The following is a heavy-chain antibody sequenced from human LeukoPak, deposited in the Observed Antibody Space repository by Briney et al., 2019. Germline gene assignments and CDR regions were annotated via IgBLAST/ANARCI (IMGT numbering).Heavy chain of an antibody. Sequence: SETLSLTCTVSGYSISSGYFWGWMRQPPGKGLEWIASIYQSETAHYNPSLKSRVTISVDTSKNQFSLKLSSVTAADTAVYYCARDPNLGYCSGGSCYSGWFDPWGQGTLVTVSS. D-gene: IGHD2-15*01. CDR1: GYSISSGYF. CDR2: IYQSETA. V-gene: IGHV4-38-2*02. J-gene: IGHJ5*02. CDR3: ARDPNLGYCSGGSCYSGWFDP.